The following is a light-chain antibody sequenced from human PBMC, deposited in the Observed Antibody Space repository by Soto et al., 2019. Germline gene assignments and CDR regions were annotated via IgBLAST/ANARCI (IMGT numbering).Light chain of an antibody. CDR2: AAS. CDR3: QESYSTPSVT. Sequence: DIQMTQSPSSMSASVGDRVTITCRASQSISAYLNWYQQKPGKAPKLLIYAASSLQRGVPSRFSGSGSGTDFTLTISSLQPEDFATYYCQESYSTPSVTFGPGTKVDIK. V-gene: IGKV1-39*01. J-gene: IGKJ3*01. CDR1: QSISAY.